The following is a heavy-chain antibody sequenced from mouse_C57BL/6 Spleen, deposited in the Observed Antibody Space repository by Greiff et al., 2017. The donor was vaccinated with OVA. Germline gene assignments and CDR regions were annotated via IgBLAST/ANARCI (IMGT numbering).Heavy chain of an antibody. Sequence: EVQLQQSGPELVKPGASVKISCKASGYTFTDYYMNWVKQSHGKSLEWIGDINPNNGGTSYNQKFKGKATLTVDKSSSTAYMELRSLTSEDSAVYYCAHYGSNYYAMDYWGQGTSVTVSS. CDR3: AHYGSNYYAMDY. D-gene: IGHD1-1*01. J-gene: IGHJ4*01. V-gene: IGHV1-26*01. CDR1: GYTFTDYY. CDR2: INPNNGGT.